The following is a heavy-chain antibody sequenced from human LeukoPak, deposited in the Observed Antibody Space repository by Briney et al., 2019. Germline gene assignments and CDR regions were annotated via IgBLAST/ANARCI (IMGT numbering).Heavy chain of an antibody. CDR3: ASLYCSGGSCSWNYYYYGMDV. J-gene: IGHJ6*02. CDR2: IYYSGST. D-gene: IGHD2-15*01. CDR1: GGSISSSSYY. Sequence: SETLSLTCTVSGGSISSSSYYWGWIRQPPGEGLEWIGSIYYSGSTYYNPSLKSRVTISVDTSKNQFSLKLSSVTAADTAVYYCASLYCSGGSCSWNYYYYGMDVWGQGTTVTVSS. V-gene: IGHV4-39*01.